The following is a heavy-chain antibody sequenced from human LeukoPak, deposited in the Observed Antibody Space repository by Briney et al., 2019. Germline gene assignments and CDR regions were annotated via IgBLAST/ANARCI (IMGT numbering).Heavy chain of an antibody. CDR2: IYYSGST. Sequence: SETLSLTCTVSGGSISSYYWSWIRQPPGKGLEWIGYIYYSGSTNYNPSLKSRVTISVDTSKNQFSLKLSSVTAADTAVYYCARGSEGYYSNYFWFDPWGQGTLVTVSS. CDR1: GGSISSYY. D-gene: IGHD4-11*01. V-gene: IGHV4-59*01. CDR3: ARGSEGYYSNYFWFDP. J-gene: IGHJ5*02.